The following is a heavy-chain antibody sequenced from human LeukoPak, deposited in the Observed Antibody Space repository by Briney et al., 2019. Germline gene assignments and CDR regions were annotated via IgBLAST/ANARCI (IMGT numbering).Heavy chain of an antibody. D-gene: IGHD2-2*01. CDR3: ARGQVPAARGYNWFDP. Sequence: SETLSLTCVVYGWSFNDYYWNWIRQPPGKGLEWIGEINARGDTNYNPSLKSRVTISVDTSKSQFSLRLTSIIAADTAFYYCARGQVPAARGYNWFDPWGQGTLVTVSS. J-gene: IGHJ5*02. CDR1: GWSFNDYY. CDR2: INARGDT. V-gene: IGHV4-34*01.